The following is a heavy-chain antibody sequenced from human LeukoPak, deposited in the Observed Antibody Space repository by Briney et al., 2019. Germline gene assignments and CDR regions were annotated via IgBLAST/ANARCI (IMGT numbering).Heavy chain of an antibody. V-gene: IGHV4-31*03. CDR1: GGSISSGGYY. D-gene: IGHD4-11*01. CDR3: ARGPTSNWFDP. CDR2: IYYSGST. Sequence: SQTLSLTCTVSGGSISSGGYYWSWIRQHPGKGLEWIGYIYYSGSTYYNPSLKGRVTISVDTSKNQFSLKLSSVTAADTAVYYCARGPTSNWFDPWGQGTLVTVSS. J-gene: IGHJ5*02.